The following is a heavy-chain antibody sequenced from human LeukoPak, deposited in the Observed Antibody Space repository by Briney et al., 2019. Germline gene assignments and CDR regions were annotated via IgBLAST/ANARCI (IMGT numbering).Heavy chain of an antibody. Sequence: ASVKVSCKASGYTFTSYGISWVRQAPGQGLEWMGWISAYNGNTNYAQKLQGRITMSRDTSTSTVYMELSSLRSEDTAVYYCATYPRGRYCSSTSCYAEAWFDPWGQGTLVTVSS. V-gene: IGHV1-18*01. CDR2: ISAYNGNT. D-gene: IGHD2-2*01. CDR3: ATYPRGRYCSSTSCYAEAWFDP. CDR1: GYTFTSYG. J-gene: IGHJ5*02.